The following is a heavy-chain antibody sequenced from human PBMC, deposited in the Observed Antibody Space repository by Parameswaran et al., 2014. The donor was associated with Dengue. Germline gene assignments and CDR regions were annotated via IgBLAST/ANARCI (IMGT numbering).Heavy chain of an antibody. CDR2: INLNSGGT. CDR3: ARVTDTVYGGRPFDY. V-gene: IGHV1-2*02. D-gene: IGHD4-23*01. J-gene: IGHJ4*02. Sequence: WVRQAPGQGLEWMGWINLNSGGTNYAQKFQGRVTMTRDTSISTAYMELSRLRSDDTAVYYCARVTDTVYGGRPFDYWGQGTLVTVSS.